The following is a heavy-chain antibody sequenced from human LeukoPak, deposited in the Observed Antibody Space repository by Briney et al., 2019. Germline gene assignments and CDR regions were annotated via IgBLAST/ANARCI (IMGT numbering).Heavy chain of an antibody. J-gene: IGHJ3*02. V-gene: IGHV3-23*01. D-gene: IGHD3-16*02. Sequence: GGSLRLSCAASGFTFSSYAMSWVRQAPGKGLEWVSAISGSGGSTYYADSVKGRFTISRDNSKNTLYLQMNSLRAEDTAVYYCAKTLTRLSGAFDIWGQRTMVTVSS. CDR1: GFTFSSYA. CDR3: AKTLTRLSGAFDI. CDR2: ISGSGGST.